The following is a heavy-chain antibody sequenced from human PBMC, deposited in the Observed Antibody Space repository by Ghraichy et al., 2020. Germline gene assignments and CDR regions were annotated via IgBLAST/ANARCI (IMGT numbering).Heavy chain of an antibody. V-gene: IGHV4-39*01. CDR2: ISYSGST. CDR1: VSSSYY. J-gene: IGHJ4*02. CDR3: ARRSGSYGGDYFDY. D-gene: IGHD1-26*01. Sequence: SETLSLTCTVSVSSSYYWGWIRQPPGKGLEWIGTISYSGSTYYNPSLKSRVTISVDTSKNQFSLKLSSVTAADTAVYYCARRSGSYGGDYFDYWGQGTLVTVSS.